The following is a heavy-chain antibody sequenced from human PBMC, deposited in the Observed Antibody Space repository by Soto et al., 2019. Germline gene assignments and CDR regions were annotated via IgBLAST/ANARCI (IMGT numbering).Heavy chain of an antibody. CDR2: ISSSSTYI. CDR3: ARVEGAYCGGDCKGWFDP. V-gene: IGHV3-21*01. D-gene: IGHD2-21*02. Sequence: EVQLVESGGGLVKPGGSVRLSCAASRFTFSSYSMSWVRQAPGKGLEWVSSISSSSTYIYYADSLKGRFTISRDNAKNSLYLQMTRLRAEDTAVYYCARVEGAYCGGDCKGWFDPWGQGTLVTVSS. CDR1: RFTFSSYS. J-gene: IGHJ5*02.